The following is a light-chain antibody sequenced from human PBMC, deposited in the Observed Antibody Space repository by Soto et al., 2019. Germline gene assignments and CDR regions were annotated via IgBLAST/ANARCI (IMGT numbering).Light chain of an antibody. CDR1: QSVRSD. CDR3: QQRSNWPPIT. J-gene: IGKJ5*01. V-gene: IGKV3-11*01. Sequence: EILMRQSPATLSVCPGERATLSCRASQSVRSDLAWYQQKPGQAPRLLIYDASTRATGIPARFSGSGSGTDFTLTISSLEPEDFAVYYCQQRSNWPPITFGRGTRLEIK. CDR2: DAS.